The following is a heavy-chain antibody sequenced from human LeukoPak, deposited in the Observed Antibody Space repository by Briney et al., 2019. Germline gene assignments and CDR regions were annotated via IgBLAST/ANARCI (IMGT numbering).Heavy chain of an antibody. J-gene: IGHJ4*02. CDR1: GVTVSRSY. V-gene: IGHV3-66*01. Sequence: GGSLRLSCAASGVTVSRSYMSWVRQAPGKGLEWVSIMYSGGATDYADSVKGRFTISRDNSKNTLYLQMNSLRAEDTAVYYCARDPSPFYGDYGYWGQGTLVTVSS. CDR3: ARDPSPFYGDYGY. CDR2: MYSGGAT. D-gene: IGHD4-17*01.